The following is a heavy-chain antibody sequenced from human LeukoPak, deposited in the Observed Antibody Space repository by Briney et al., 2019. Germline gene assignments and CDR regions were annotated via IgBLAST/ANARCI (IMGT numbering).Heavy chain of an antibody. CDR2: IIPIFGTA. CDR1: RGTFSSYA. Sequence: ASVKVSCKASRGTFSSYAISWVRQAPGQGLEWMGGIIPIFGTANYAQKFQGRVTITTDESTSTAYMELSSLRSEDTAVYYCARTAHQYCSSTSCPLDYWGQGTLVTVSS. CDR3: ARTAHQYCSSTSCPLDY. D-gene: IGHD2-2*01. J-gene: IGHJ4*02. V-gene: IGHV1-69*05.